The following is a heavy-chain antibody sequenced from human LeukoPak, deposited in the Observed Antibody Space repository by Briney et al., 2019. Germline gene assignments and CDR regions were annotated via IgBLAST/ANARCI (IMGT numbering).Heavy chain of an antibody. D-gene: IGHD2-2*01. CDR1: GGSFSGYY. J-gene: IGHJ5*02. Sequence: SETLSLTCAVYGGSFSGYYWSWIRQPPGKGLEWIGEINHSGSTNYNPFLKSRVTISVDTSKNQFSLKLSSVTAADTAVYYCARAVGYCSSTSCYHGRFFDPWGQGTLVTVSS. CDR3: ARAVGYCSSTSCYHGRFFDP. CDR2: INHSGST. V-gene: IGHV4-34*01.